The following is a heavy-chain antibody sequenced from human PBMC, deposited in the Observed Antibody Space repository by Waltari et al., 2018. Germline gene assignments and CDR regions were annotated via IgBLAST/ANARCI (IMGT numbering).Heavy chain of an antibody. D-gene: IGHD6-19*01. CDR2: IYHSGST. Sequence: QVQLQESGPGLVKPSETLSLTCAVSGYSISSGYYWGWIRQPPGKGLEWIGSIYHSGSTSDHPSLNGRVTISVDTSKNQFSLKLSSVTAADTAVYYCARLARGYSSGWAYYYNMDVWGKGTTVTVSS. CDR3: ARLARGYSSGWAYYYNMDV. J-gene: IGHJ6*03. V-gene: IGHV4-38-2*01. CDR1: GYSISSGYY.